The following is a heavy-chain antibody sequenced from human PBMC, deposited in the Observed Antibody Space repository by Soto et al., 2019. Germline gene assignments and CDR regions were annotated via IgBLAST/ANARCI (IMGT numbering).Heavy chain of an antibody. CDR3: ARDRGGTTFNDAFDI. D-gene: IGHD1-1*01. J-gene: IGHJ3*02. V-gene: IGHV1-2*04. Sequence: ASVKVSCKASGYTFTGYYMHWVRQAPGQGLEWMGWINPNSGGTNYAQKFQGWVTMTRDTSISTAYMELSRLRSDDTAVYYCARDRGGTTFNDAFDIWGQGTMVTVS. CDR2: INPNSGGT. CDR1: GYTFTGYY.